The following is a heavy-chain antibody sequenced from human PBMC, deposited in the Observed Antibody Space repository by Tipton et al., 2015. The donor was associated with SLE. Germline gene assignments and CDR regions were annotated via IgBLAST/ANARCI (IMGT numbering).Heavy chain of an antibody. D-gene: IGHD6-19*01. Sequence: SLRLSCAVSGFTFTDYYMTWMRQAPGQGLEWLSYMSSSGDTTYYADSVKARITMSRDNAKNSLYLQMNSLREDDTAVYYCARVQYTSGSYFFDYWGQGTLVTVSS. CDR3: ARVQYTSGSYFFDY. J-gene: IGHJ4*02. CDR2: MSSSGDTT. V-gene: IGHV3-11*04. CDR1: GFTFTDYY.